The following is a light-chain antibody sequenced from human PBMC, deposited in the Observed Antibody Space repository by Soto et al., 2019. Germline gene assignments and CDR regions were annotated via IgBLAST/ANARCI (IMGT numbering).Light chain of an antibody. J-gene: IGKJ4*01. Sequence: EIVLTQSPGTLSLSPGERATLSCRASQSVSSSYLAWYQQKPDQAPRLLIYGASSRATGIPDRFSGSGSGTDFTLTISRLEPEDFAVYYCQQYGSPALTFGGGTKVEIK. CDR3: QQYGSPALT. CDR1: QSVSSSY. V-gene: IGKV3-20*01. CDR2: GAS.